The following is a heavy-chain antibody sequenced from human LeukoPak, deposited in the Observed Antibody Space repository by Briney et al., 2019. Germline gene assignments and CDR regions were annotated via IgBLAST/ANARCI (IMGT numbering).Heavy chain of an antibody. CDR2: IYYSGST. Sequence: SETLSLTCTVSGGSISSYYWSWIRQPPGKGLEWIGYIYYSGSTNYNPSLKSRVTISVDTSKNQFSLKLSSVTAADTAVYYCARILGYSSHFGPWGQGTLVTVSS. J-gene: IGHJ5*02. D-gene: IGHD6-19*01. CDR3: ARILGYSSHFGP. V-gene: IGHV4-59*01. CDR1: GGSISSYY.